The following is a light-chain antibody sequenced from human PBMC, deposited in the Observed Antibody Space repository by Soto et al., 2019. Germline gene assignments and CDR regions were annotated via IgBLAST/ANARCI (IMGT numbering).Light chain of an antibody. CDR1: SSDVGGHNY. J-gene: IGLJ2*01. CDR2: EVT. CDR3: SSFAGGGNPVL. V-gene: IGLV2-8*01. Sequence: QSALTQPPSASGSLGQSVTISCTGTSSDVGGHNYVSWHQQHPGKAPTVMIYEVTKRPPGVPDRFSGSKSGNTASLTVSGLQAEDEADYYCSSFAGGGNPVLLGGGTQLTVL.